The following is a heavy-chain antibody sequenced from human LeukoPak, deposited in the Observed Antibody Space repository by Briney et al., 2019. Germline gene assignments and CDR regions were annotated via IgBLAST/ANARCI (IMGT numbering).Heavy chain of an antibody. CDR2: IYYSGST. CDR3: ARDPEWFGDSSGYYSLGAFDI. CDR1: GGSISSSSYY. Sequence: SETLSLTCTVSGGSISSSSYYWGWIRQPPGKGLEWIGSIYYSGSTYYNPSLKSRVTISVDTSKNQFSLKLSSVTAADTAVYYCARDPEWFGDSSGYYSLGAFDIWGQGTMVTVSS. J-gene: IGHJ3*02. V-gene: IGHV4-39*07. D-gene: IGHD3-22*01.